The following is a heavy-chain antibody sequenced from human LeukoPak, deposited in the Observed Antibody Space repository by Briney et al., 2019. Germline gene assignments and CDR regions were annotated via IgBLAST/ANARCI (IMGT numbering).Heavy chain of an antibody. CDR1: GYTFTSYG. CDR2: ISAYNGNT. Sequence: GASVKVSCKASGYTFTSYGISWVRQAPGQGLEWMGWISAYNGNTNYAQKLQGRVTMTTDTSTSTAYMELRSLRSDDTAVYYCARDLNRWELPIPYYFDYWGQGTLVTVSS. J-gene: IGHJ4*02. CDR3: ARDLNRWELPIPYYFDY. D-gene: IGHD1-26*01. V-gene: IGHV1-18*01.